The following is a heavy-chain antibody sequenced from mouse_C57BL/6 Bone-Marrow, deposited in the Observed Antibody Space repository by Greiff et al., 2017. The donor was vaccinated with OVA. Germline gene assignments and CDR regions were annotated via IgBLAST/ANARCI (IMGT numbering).Heavy chain of an antibody. J-gene: IGHJ2*01. CDR2: IYPSDSET. Sequence: QVQLQQPGAELVRPGSSVKLSCKASGYTFTSYWMDWVKQRPGQGLEWIGNIYPSDSETNYNQKFKDKATLTVDKSSSTAYMQLSSLTSEDSAVYYCERERATMVNFDYWGQGTTLTVSS. D-gene: IGHD2-2*01. V-gene: IGHV1-61*01. CDR1: GYTFTSYW. CDR3: ERERATMVNFDY.